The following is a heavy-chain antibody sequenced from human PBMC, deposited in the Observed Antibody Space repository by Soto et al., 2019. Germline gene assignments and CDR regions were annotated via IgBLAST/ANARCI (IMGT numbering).Heavy chain of an antibody. Sequence: ASVKVSCKASGYTFTSYAMHWVRQAPGQRHEWMRWINAGNGNTKYSQKFQGRVTITRDTSASTAYMELSSLRSEDTALYYCARVKAAAAPYYYYGMDVWGQGTTVTVSS. J-gene: IGHJ6*02. CDR3: ARVKAAAAPYYYYGMDV. CDR2: INAGNGNT. D-gene: IGHD6-13*01. CDR1: GYTFTSYA. V-gene: IGHV1-3*01.